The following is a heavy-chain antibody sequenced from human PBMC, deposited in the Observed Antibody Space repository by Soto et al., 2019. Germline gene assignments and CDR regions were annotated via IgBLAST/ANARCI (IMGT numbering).Heavy chain of an antibody. J-gene: IGHJ3*02. Sequence: GASVKVSCKASGYTFTSYGISWVRQAPGQGLEWMGWISAYNGNTNYAQKLQGRVTMTTDTSTSTAYMELRSLRSDDTAVYYCPRVSRSYDYTGLHAPVDTWGQGTMVTVSS. CDR2: ISAYNGNT. CDR3: PRVSRSYDYTGLHAPVDT. V-gene: IGHV1-18*01. D-gene: IGHD4-4*01. CDR1: GYTFTSYG.